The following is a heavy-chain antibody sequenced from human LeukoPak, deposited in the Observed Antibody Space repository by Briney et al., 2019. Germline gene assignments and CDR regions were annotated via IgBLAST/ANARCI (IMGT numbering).Heavy chain of an antibody. CDR3: VRDAGYYLYYFDY. D-gene: IGHD3-22*01. J-gene: IGHJ4*02. CDR2: ISSDGSTT. V-gene: IGHV3-74*01. Sequence: PSGGSLRLSCEASGFAFSDYWMHWVRQLPGKGLMWVSRISSDGSTTDYVDSVKGRFKISRDNAKNTVSLQMNSLRVEDTAVYYCVRDAGYYLYYFDYWGQGSLVTVSS. CDR1: GFAFSDYW.